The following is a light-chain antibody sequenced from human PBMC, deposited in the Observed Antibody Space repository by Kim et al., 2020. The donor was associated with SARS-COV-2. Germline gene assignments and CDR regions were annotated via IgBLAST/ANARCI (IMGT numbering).Light chain of an antibody. CDR3: QQYGTSPWT. CDR1: QSVSSRN. V-gene: IGKV3-20*01. Sequence: EIVLTQSPGTLSLSPGERATLSCRASQSVSSRNLAWLQQKHGQTPRLLIYGASSRATGIPDRFSGSGSGTAFTLTISRLEPEDSAVYYCQQYGTSPWTFGQGTKVDIK. CDR2: GAS. J-gene: IGKJ1*01.